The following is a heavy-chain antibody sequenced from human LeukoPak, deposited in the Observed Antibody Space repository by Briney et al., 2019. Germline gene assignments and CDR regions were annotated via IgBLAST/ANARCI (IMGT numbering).Heavy chain of an antibody. J-gene: IGHJ5*02. CDR3: TRHSDTSIYLRWFDP. Sequence: GGSLRLSCAASGFTFGSYWMHWVRQAPGKGLVWVSRINSDGSTTNYADPVKGRFTISRDNAKNTLYLQMNSLRAEDTAVYYCTRHSDTSIYLRWFDPWGQGTLVTVSS. D-gene: IGHD3-22*01. CDR2: INSDGSTT. V-gene: IGHV3-74*01. CDR1: GFTFGSYW.